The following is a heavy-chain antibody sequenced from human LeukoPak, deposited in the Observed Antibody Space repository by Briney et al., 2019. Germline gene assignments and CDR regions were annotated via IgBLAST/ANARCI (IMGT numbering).Heavy chain of an antibody. J-gene: IGHJ4*01. CDR1: GINFITYG. D-gene: IGHD1-1*01. Sequence: GGSLRLSCAASGINFITYGMHWVRQAPGKGLEWVAFIRFNGTTKVYSDSVEGRFTVSRDNSKNTLYLQMNSPTVEDTAIYYCALTTRGYWGQGTLVTVSS. V-gene: IGHV3-30*02. CDR3: ALTTRGY. CDR2: IRFNGTTK.